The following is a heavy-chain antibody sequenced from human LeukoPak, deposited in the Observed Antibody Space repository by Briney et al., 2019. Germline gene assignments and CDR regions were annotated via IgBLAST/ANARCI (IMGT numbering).Heavy chain of an antibody. D-gene: IGHD1-20*01. CDR2: IKSKADGETI. J-gene: IGHJ4*02. Sequence: PGGSLRLSCVASGFTVSSSYMSWVRQAPGKGLEWVGRIKSKADGETIDYAAPVKGRFTFSRDDSKNMLYLQMNSLKSEDTAVYYCSTLTSRGLSDSWGQGTLVTVSS. V-gene: IGHV3-15*01. CDR1: GFTVSSSY. CDR3: STLTSRGLSDS.